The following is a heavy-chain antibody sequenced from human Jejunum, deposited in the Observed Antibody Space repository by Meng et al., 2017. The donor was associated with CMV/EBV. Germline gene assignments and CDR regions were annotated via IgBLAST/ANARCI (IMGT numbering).Heavy chain of an antibody. CDR1: NDT. V-gene: IGHV3-30*10. Sequence: NDTMHWFRQAPGKGLDWVAIISYDDSNRFCTGSVKDRFTITKNTSENTLYLQINGLRPDDTAVYYCARGGGLYCTVGGCYYPMDYWGRGTRVTVSS. D-gene: IGHD2-15*01. CDR2: ISYDDSNR. CDR3: ARGGGLYCTVGGCYYPMDY. J-gene: IGHJ4*02.